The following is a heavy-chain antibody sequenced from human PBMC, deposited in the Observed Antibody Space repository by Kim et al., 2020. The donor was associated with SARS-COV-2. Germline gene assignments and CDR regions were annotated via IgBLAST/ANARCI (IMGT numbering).Heavy chain of an antibody. V-gene: IGHV4-59*01. J-gene: IGHJ6*02. CDR2: IYYSGST. CDR1: GGSISSYY. CDR3: ARERVVVVPAAMSRTYYYYYGMDV. D-gene: IGHD2-2*01. Sequence: SETLSLTCTVSGGSISSYYWSWIRQPPGKGLEWIGYIYYSGSTNYNPSLKSRVTISVDTSKNQFSLKLSSVTAADTAVYYCARERVVVVPAAMSRTYYYYYGMDVWGQGTTVTVSS.